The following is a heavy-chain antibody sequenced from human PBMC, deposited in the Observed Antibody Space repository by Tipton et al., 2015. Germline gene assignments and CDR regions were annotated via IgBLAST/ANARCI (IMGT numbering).Heavy chain of an antibody. V-gene: IGHV1-69*06. D-gene: IGHD3-16*01. CDR1: GGSFRGYS. CDR3: AATDDLSEGAPLYFET. Sequence: QLVQSGAEVKKPGSSVKVSCKASGGSFRGYSISWVRQAPGQGLEWMGGITPLFGGTIYKQKFQGRFTFTADNDANIVYLNLSGLGFEDTAVYYCAATDDLSEGAPLYFETWGQGTLATVSS. CDR2: ITPLFGGT. J-gene: IGHJ4*02.